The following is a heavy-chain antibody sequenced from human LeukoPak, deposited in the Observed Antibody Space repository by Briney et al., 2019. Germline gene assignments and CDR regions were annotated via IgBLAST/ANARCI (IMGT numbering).Heavy chain of an antibody. CDR1: GFTFSSYS. D-gene: IGHD6-13*01. CDR2: ISSSSSTI. J-gene: IGHJ3*02. V-gene: IGHV3-48*04. Sequence: GGSLRLSCAASGFTFSSYSMNWVRQAPGKGLEWVSYISSSSSTIYYADSVKGRFTISRDNAKNSLYLQMNSLRAEDTAVYYCAKDRGISAATLTHDAFDIWGQGTMVTVSS. CDR3: AKDRGISAATLTHDAFDI.